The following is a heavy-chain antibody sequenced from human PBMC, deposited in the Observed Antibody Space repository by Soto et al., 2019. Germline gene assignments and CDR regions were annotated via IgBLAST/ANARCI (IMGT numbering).Heavy chain of an antibody. D-gene: IGHD2-21*01. Sequence: PLEPLCHPCPVLCGTIRRRDRWGLVPQPPGKGLEWIGEIYHSGSTNHNPSLKSRVTISVDKSKNQFSLKLSSVTAADTAVYYCARDSRSVVANYHFDYWGQGTLVTVSS. CDR3: ARDSRSVVANYHFDY. J-gene: IGHJ4*02. CDR2: IYHSGST. V-gene: IGHV4-4*02. CDR1: CGTIRRRDR.